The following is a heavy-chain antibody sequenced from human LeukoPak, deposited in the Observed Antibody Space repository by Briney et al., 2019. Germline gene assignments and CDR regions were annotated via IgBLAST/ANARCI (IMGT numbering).Heavy chain of an antibody. J-gene: IGHJ3*02. V-gene: IGHV3-64*01. CDR2: ISNNGGST. D-gene: IGHD4-17*01. Sequence: PGGSLRLSCAASGFTFSSYAMHWVRQAPGKGLEQVSAISNNGGSTYYANSVKGRITISRDNSKNTLYLQMGSLRVEDMTVYYCARGYGDHGAFGIWGQGTIVTVSS. CDR1: GFTFSSYA. CDR3: ARGYGDHGAFGI.